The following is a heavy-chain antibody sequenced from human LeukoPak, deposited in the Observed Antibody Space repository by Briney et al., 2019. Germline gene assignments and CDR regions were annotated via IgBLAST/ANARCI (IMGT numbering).Heavy chain of an antibody. CDR3: ASRQYYYDSMDFDY. CDR1: GYSFTSYW. V-gene: IGHV5-10-1*01. D-gene: IGHD3-22*01. CDR2: IDPSGSYT. J-gene: IGHJ4*02. Sequence: GESLKISCKGSGYSFTSYWISWVRQMPGKGLEWMGRIDPSGSYTNYSPSFQGHVTISADKSISTAYLQWSSLKASDTAMYYCASRQYYYDSMDFDYWGQGTLVTVSS.